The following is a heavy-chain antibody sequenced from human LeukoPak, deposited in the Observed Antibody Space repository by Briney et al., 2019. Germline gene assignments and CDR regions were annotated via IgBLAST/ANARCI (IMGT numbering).Heavy chain of an antibody. J-gene: IGHJ4*02. CDR1: GFTFSSYG. Sequence: GGSLRLSCAASGFTFSSYGMHRVRQAPGKGLEWVAFIRYDGSNKYYADSVKGRFTISRDNSKNTLYLQMNSLRAEDTAVYYCAKGDQWELPFDYWGQGTLVTVSS. CDR3: AKGDQWELPFDY. V-gene: IGHV3-30*02. CDR2: IRYDGSNK. D-gene: IGHD1-26*01.